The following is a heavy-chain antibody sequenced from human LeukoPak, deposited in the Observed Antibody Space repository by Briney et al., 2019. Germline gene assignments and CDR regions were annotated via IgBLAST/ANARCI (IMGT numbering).Heavy chain of an antibody. CDR2: VDPEDGET. CDR1: GYTFTDYY. D-gene: IGHD5-24*01. V-gene: IGHV1-69-2*01. CDR3: ATDRRDGYTDPFDY. Sequence: ASVKVSCKVSGYTFTDYYIHWVQQAPGKGLEWMGLVDPEDGETIYAEKFQGRVTITADTSTDTAYIELSSLRSEDTAVYSCATDRRDGYTDPFDYWGQGTLVTVSS. J-gene: IGHJ4*02.